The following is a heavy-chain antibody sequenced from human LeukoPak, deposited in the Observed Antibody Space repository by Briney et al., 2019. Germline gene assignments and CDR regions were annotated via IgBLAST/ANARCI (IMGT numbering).Heavy chain of an antibody. CDR3: ARVVAATSLYYYYGMDV. Sequence: SETLSLTCAVYGGSFSGYYWSWLRQPPGKGLEWIGEINHSGSTNYNPSLKSRVTISVDTSKNQLSLKLSSVTAADTAVYYCARVVAATSLYYYYGMDVWGQGTTVTVSS. D-gene: IGHD2-15*01. J-gene: IGHJ6*02. CDR1: GGSFSGYY. V-gene: IGHV4-34*01. CDR2: INHSGST.